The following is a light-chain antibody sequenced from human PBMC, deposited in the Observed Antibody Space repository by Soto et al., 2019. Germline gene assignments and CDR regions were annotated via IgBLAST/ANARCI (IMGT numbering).Light chain of an antibody. J-gene: IGKJ1*01. CDR1: QDIRSS. V-gene: IGKV3-15*01. Sequence: EIVMTQSPATLSVSPGERVTLSCRASQDIRSSLAWYQQKPGQAPRLLIYGASIRATGVPATFSGSGSGTEFTLSISSLQSEHLGVYYCQQYGSSPAFGQGTKVE. CDR2: GAS. CDR3: QQYGSSPA.